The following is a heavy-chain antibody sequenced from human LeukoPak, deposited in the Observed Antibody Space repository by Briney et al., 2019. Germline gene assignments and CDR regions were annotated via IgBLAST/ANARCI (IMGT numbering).Heavy chain of an antibody. CDR2: ISSSSSTI. V-gene: IGHV3-48*01. J-gene: IGHJ4*02. D-gene: IGHD3-10*01. CDR3: ARDPPGVYYYGSGSRSDPNY. CDR1: GFTFSSYS. Sequence: PGGSLRLSCAASGFTFSSYSMNWVRQAPGKGLEWVSYISSSSSTIYYADSVKGRFTISRDNAKNSLYLQMNSLRAEDTAVYYCARDPPGVYYYGSGSRSDPNYWGQGTLVTVSS.